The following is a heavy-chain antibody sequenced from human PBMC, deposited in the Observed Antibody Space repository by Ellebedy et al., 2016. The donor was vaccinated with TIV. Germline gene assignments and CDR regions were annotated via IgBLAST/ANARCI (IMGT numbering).Heavy chain of an antibody. Sequence: GESLKISCVDSGVTFSDYYMSWIRQTPGRGLEWLSYISGNAQTIYYADSVKGRFTVSRDNAKNSLFLQMNSLRVDDTAVYYCARAGDYNLLSPAGGYWGQGTLVTVSS. V-gene: IGHV3-11*01. D-gene: IGHD4-17*01. CDR1: GVTFSDYY. CDR3: ARAGDYNLLSPAGGY. CDR2: ISGNAQTI. J-gene: IGHJ4*02.